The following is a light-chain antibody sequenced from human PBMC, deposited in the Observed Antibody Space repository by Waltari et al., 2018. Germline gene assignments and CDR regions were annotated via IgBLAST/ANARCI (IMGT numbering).Light chain of an antibody. J-gene: IGKJ1*01. CDR3: QHYVSLPAT. CDR2: GAS. CDR1: QSVSRS. V-gene: IGKV3-20*01. Sequence: ELVLTQSPGSLSSSPGESVTLSCRASQSVSRSLAWYQQKPGQAPRLLIFGASNRATGIPDRFSGSGSGTDFSLTISRLEPEDFAVYYCQHYVSLPATFGQGTKVEIK.